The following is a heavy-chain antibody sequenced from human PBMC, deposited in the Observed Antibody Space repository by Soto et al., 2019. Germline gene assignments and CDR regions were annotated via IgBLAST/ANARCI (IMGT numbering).Heavy chain of an antibody. CDR2: IYYRGST. V-gene: IGHV4-31*03. CDR1: GGSIRSGGYY. D-gene: IGHD5-18*01. CDR3: ARSGYSYGPNPLLY. J-gene: IGHJ4*02. Sequence: QVQLQESGPGLVKPSQTLSLTCTVSGGSIRSGGYYWSWIRQHPGSGLEWIGYIYYRGSTYYNPSLKSRVTISVDTSKNQFSLKMSSVTAANTAVYYCARSGYSYGPNPLLYWGQGTLGTVSS.